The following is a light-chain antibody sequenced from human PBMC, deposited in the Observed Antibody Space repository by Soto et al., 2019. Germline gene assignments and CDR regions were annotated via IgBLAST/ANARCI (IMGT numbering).Light chain of an antibody. CDR3: QQTDTCPWT. V-gene: IGKV1-39*01. J-gene: IGKJ1*01. Sequence: DIQMTQSPPPLSESVGDQSTSTGQTSQGVSGYVTWYQQEPGKAPKLLIFAASSLQRGVPSRFSGSGSGTDFSLTISSLQPEDFATYYCQQTDTCPWTFGQGTKVDI. CDR2: AAS. CDR1: QGVSGY.